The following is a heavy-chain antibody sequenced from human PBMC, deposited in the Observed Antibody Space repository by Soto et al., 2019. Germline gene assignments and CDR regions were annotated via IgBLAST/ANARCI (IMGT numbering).Heavy chain of an antibody. J-gene: IGHJ4*01. Sequence: GGSLGLPCAASGFSFNSYAMSWAGQAPGKGLEWVAAISGSGGSTYYADPVKGRFTISKNNAKNSLYLHMNIRRGEDTALCDCARSVSAAAQNYFVSWGDGPLVTV. CDR3: ARSVSAAAQNYFVS. CDR1: GFSFNSYA. CDR2: ISGSGGST. D-gene: IGHD6-25*01. V-gene: IGHV3-23*01.